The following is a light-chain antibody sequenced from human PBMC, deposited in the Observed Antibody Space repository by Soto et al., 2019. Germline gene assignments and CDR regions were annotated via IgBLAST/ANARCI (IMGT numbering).Light chain of an antibody. Sequence: QAALTQHASVSGSPGQSITISCPGTSSDVGGYNYVSWYQQHPGKAPKLMISDVSRRPSGVSDRFSGSKSGNTASLTISGLQAEDEADYYCSSYTSTGGLGLFGTGTKVTVL. CDR1: SSDVGGYNY. CDR3: SSYTSTGGLGL. V-gene: IGLV2-14*03. CDR2: DVS. J-gene: IGLJ1*01.